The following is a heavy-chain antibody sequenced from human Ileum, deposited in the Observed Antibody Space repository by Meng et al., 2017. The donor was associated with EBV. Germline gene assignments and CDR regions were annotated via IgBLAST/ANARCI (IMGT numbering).Heavy chain of an antibody. J-gene: IGHJ5*02. CDR3: ARYGRCNGNSFYCFDP. CDR1: GGSFNDYY. CDR2: IDQSGYT. V-gene: IGHV4-34*01. D-gene: IGHD4-23*01. Sequence: GRLQRWVTGLLKPSSTLSLTWAVYGGSFNDYYWTWLRQPPGKGLEWIGEIDQSGYTKFNPSLSSRATISRDTSNNQFSLRLNSVTAADTALYYCARYGRCNGNSFYCFDPWGQGTLVTVSS.